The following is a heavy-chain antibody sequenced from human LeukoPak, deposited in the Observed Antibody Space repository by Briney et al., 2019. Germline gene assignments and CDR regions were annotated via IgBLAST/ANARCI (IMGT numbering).Heavy chain of an antibody. CDR2: ISYDGSNK. D-gene: IGHD3-22*01. V-gene: IGHV3-30*18. CDR3: AKDLGRITMIAVGP. J-gene: IGHJ5*02. Sequence: GGSLRLSCAASGFTFSSYGMHWVRQAPGKGLEWVAVISYDGSNKYYADSVKGRFTISRDSSKNTLYLQMNSLRAEDTAVYYCAKDLGRITMIAVGPWGQGTLVTVSS. CDR1: GFTFSSYG.